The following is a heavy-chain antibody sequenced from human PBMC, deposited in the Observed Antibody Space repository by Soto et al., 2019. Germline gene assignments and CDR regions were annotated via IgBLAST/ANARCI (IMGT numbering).Heavy chain of an antibody. CDR1: GGSISISTHY. CDR3: ARRGSSSWYGY. D-gene: IGHD6-13*01. J-gene: IGHJ4*02. V-gene: IGHV4-39*01. CDR2: IYYSGHT. Sequence: SETLSLTCTVSGGSISISTHYWGWIRQPPGKGLEWIGSIYYSGHTYYNPSLKSRVTISVDTSKNQFSLKLTSVTAADTAVYYCARRGSSSWYGYWGQGTLVTVSS.